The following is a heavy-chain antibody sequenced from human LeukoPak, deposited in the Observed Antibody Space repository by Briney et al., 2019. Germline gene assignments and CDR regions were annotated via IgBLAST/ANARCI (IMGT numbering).Heavy chain of an antibody. CDR1: GYTFTGYY. D-gene: IGHD3-10*01. V-gene: IGHV1-2*02. CDR3: ARDWEDYGSGSYPY. Sequence: GASVKVSCKASGYTFTGYYMHWVRQAPGQGLEWMGWINPNSGGTNYAQKFQGRVTMTRDTSISTAYMELSRLRSDDTAVCYCARDWEDYGSGSYPYWGQGTLVTVSS. J-gene: IGHJ4*02. CDR2: INPNSGGT.